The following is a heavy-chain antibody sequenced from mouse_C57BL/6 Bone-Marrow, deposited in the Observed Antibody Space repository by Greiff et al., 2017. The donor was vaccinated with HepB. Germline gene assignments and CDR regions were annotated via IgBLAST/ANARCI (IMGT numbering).Heavy chain of an antibody. CDR3: ARYCGSSYHFDY. D-gene: IGHD1-1*01. CDR2: IYPGGGYT. J-gene: IGHJ2*01. Sequence: QVHVKQSGAELVRPGTSVKMSCKASGYTFTNYWIGWVKQRPGHGLEWIGDIYPGGGYTYYNEKFKGKATLTADKSSSTAYMQISSLTSEDSAIYYCARYCGSSYHFDYWGRGTTLTVSS. V-gene: IGHV1-63*01. CDR1: GYTFTNYW.